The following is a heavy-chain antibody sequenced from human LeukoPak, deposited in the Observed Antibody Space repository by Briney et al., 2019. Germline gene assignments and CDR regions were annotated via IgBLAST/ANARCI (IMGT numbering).Heavy chain of an antibody. CDR2: IKSKTDGGTT. CDR1: GFTFSSYS. D-gene: IGHD3-9*01. J-gene: IGHJ4*02. CDR3: TTLGRLRYFDWLSPIPYYFDY. Sequence: GGSLRLSCAASGFTFSSYSMNWVRQAPGKGLEWVGRIKSKTDGGTTDYAAPVKGRFTISRDDSKNTLYLQMNSLKTEDTAVYYCTTLGRLRYFDWLSPIPYYFDYWGQGTLVTVSS. V-gene: IGHV3-15*01.